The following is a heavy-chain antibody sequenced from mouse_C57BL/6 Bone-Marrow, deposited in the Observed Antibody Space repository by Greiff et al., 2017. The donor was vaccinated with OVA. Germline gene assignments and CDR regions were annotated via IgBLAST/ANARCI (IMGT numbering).Heavy chain of an antibody. CDR1: GFTFSDYY. V-gene: IGHV5-16*01. Sequence: EVKLMESEGGLVQPGSSMKLSCTASGFTFSDYYMAWVRQVPEKGLEWVANINYDGSSTYYLDSLKSRFIISRDNAKNILYLQMSSLKSEDTATYYCARIYDGYYDWYFDVWGTGTTVTVSS. D-gene: IGHD2-3*01. J-gene: IGHJ1*03. CDR2: INYDGSST. CDR3: ARIYDGYYDWYFDV.